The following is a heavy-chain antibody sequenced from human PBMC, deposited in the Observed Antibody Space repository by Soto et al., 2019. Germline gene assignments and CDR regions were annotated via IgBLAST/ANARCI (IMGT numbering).Heavy chain of an antibody. V-gene: IGHV1-8*01. CDR3: ARLPDGYYYYGMAV. J-gene: IGHJ6*02. Sequence: QVQLVQSGAEVKKPGASVKVSCKASGYTFTSYDINWVRQATGQGLEWMGWMNPNSGNTGYAQKVQGRVTMTRNISISTAYMELRSLRSEDTAVYYCARLPDGYYYYGMAVWGQGTTVTVSS. CDR2: MNPNSGNT. CDR1: GYTFTSYD.